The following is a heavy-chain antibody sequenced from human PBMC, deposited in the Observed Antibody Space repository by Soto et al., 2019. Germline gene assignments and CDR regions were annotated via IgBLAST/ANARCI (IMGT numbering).Heavy chain of an antibody. D-gene: IGHD5-18*01. Sequence: GGSLRLSCAASGFTFSSYAMHWVRQAPGKGLEWVAVISYDGSNKYYADSVKGRFTISRDNSKNTLYLQMNSLGAEDTAVYYCACRDTAMVMLDYWGQGTLVTVSS. CDR1: GFTFSSYA. V-gene: IGHV3-30-3*01. CDR2: ISYDGSNK. CDR3: ACRDTAMVMLDY. J-gene: IGHJ4*02.